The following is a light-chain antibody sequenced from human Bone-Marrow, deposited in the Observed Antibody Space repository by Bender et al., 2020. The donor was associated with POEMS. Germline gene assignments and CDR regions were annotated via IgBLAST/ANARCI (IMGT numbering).Light chain of an antibody. J-gene: IGLJ3*02. CDR3: TTWDDRLNAWL. Sequence: QSVLTQPPSASGTPGQRVTISCSGGSIGRNPINWYQQLPGTAPRLVIYAFDRRPSGVPNRFSASRFSSSACLAISGVQSEDAAGYYGTTWDDRLNAWLCGGGTQLTVL. CDR2: AFD. CDR1: SIGRNP. V-gene: IGLV1-44*01.